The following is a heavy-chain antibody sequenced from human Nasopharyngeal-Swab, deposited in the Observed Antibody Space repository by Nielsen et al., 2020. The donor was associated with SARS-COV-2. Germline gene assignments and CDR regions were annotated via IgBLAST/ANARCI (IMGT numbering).Heavy chain of an antibody. CDR3: ARHYDFWSGYYNSHFYGMDV. J-gene: IGHJ6*02. Sequence: GESLKLSCAASGFTFSNAWMSWVRQAPGKGLEWVANIKHDGSAKYYADSVKGRFTISRDNAKSSLHLQMNSLRAEDTAVYYCARHYDFWSGYYNSHFYGMDVWGQGTTVTVSS. CDR2: IKHDGSAK. D-gene: IGHD3-3*01. CDR1: GFTFSNAW. V-gene: IGHV3-7*01.